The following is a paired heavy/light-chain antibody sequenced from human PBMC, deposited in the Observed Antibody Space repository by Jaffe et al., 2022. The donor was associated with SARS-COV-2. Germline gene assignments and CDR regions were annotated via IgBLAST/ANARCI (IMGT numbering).Light chain of an antibody. V-gene: IGKV1-39*01. Sequence: DIQMTQSPSSLSASVGDRVTITCRASQSISNYLNWYQQKPGKAPNLLIYAASTLQSGVPSRFSGSGSGTDFTLTISSLQPEDFATYYCQQSYSTLYTFGQGTKLEI. CDR3: QQSYSTLYT. J-gene: IGKJ2*01. CDR1: QSISNY. CDR2: AAS.
Heavy chain of an antibody. CDR2: ITWNSGTI. J-gene: IGHJ4*02. Sequence: EVQLVESGGGLVQPGRSLRLSCAASGFTFDDYTMHWVRQAPGKGLEWVSRITWNSGTITYADSVKGRFTISRDNAKSSLYLQMNSLRAEDTALYYCAKDRGYSNHIIFGSWGQGALVTVSS. V-gene: IGHV3-9*01. CDR1: GFTFDDYT. D-gene: IGHD4-4*01. CDR3: AKDRGYSNHIIFGS.